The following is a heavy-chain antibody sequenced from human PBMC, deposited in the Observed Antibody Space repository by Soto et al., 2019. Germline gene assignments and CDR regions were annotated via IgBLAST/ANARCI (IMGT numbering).Heavy chain of an antibody. J-gene: IGHJ6*02. D-gene: IGHD2-15*01. V-gene: IGHV3-30-3*01. CDR3: ARDLSGGHYYYYGMDV. CDR1: GFTFSSYA. CDR2: ISYDGSNK. Sequence: HPGGSLRLSCAASGFTFSSYAMHWVRQAPGKGLEWVAVISYDGSNKYYADSVKGRFTISRDNSKNTLYLQMNSLRAEDTAVYYCARDLSGGHYYYYGMDVWGQGTTVTVSS.